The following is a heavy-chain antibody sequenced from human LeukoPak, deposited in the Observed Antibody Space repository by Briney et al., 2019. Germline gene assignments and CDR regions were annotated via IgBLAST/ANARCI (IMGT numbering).Heavy chain of an antibody. D-gene: IGHD3-10*01. J-gene: IGHJ4*02. CDR3: ARAPLLWFGDPYFDY. V-gene: IGHV4-38-2*02. CDR2: IYHSGST. Sequence: SETLSLTCTVSGYSISSGYYWGWIRQPPEKGLEWIGSIYHSGSTYYNPSIKSRVTISVDTSKNQFSLKLSSVSAADPAVYYCARAPLLWFGDPYFDYWGQGTLVTVSS. CDR1: GYSISSGYY.